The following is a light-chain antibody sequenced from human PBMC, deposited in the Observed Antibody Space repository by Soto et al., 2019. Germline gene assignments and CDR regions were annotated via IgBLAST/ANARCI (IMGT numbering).Light chain of an antibody. CDR2: GAS. Sequence: ETVMTQSPASLSMSPGEGVTLSCRASQSVRSNLAWYQQRPGQAPRLLIYGASTRAADIPARSNGSGSGAEFTLTISSLQSEDFAFYYCQQYNNWPLTFGGGTKV. J-gene: IGKJ4*01. V-gene: IGKV3-15*01. CDR1: QSVRSN. CDR3: QQYNNWPLT.